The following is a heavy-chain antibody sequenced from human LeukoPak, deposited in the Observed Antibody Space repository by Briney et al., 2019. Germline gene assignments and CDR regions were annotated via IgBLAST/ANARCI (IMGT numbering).Heavy chain of an antibody. V-gene: IGHV4-34*01. CDR1: GGSFSGYY. Sequence: SETLSLTCAVYGGSFSGYYWSWIRQPPGKGLEWIGEINHSGSTNYNPSLKSRVTISADTSKNQFSLKLSSVTAADTAVYYCARGRPLDPWGQGTLVTVSS. J-gene: IGHJ5*02. CDR3: ARGRPLDP. CDR2: INHSGST.